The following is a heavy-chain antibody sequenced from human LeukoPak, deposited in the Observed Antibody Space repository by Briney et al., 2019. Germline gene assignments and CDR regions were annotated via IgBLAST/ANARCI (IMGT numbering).Heavy chain of an antibody. J-gene: IGHJ6*02. CDR3: ARADSSGSTYYGMDV. Sequence: SETLSLTCAVCGGSFSGYYWSWIRQPPGKGLEWIGEINHSGSTNYNPSLKSRVTISVDTSKNQFSLKLSSVTAADTAVYYCARADSSGSTYYGMDVWGQGTTVTVSS. D-gene: IGHD3-22*01. V-gene: IGHV4-34*01. CDR2: INHSGST. CDR1: GGSFSGYY.